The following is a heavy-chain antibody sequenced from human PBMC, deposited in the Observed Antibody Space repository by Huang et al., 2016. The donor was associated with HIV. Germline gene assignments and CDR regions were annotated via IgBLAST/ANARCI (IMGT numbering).Heavy chain of an antibody. CDR1: GGSIRSGRYS. D-gene: IGHD3-22*01. Sequence: QVQLQESGPGLVKPSQTLSLTCPVSGGSIRSGRYSWSWIRQPAGKGLECTGHIYPSGSTDYNPSLTRRVTISLDASKNQFSLKLSSVTAADTAVYFCARVRGTYYYDSSGYPLDYWGQGTLLTVSS. CDR3: ARVRGTYYYDSSGYPLDY. V-gene: IGHV4-61*09. J-gene: IGHJ4*02. CDR2: IYPSGST.